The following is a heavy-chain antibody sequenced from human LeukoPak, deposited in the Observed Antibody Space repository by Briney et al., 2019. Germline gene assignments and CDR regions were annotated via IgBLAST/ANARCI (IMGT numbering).Heavy chain of an antibody. J-gene: IGHJ4*02. Sequence: GRSLRLSCAASGFTFDDYAMHWVRQAPGKGLEWVSGISWNSGSIGYADSVKGRFTISRDNAKNSLYLQMNSLRAEDTAFYYCAKGGYYYRSGSPDLLDYFDYWGQGTLVTVSS. V-gene: IGHV3-9*01. CDR2: ISWNSGSI. D-gene: IGHD3-10*01. CDR3: AKGGYYYRSGSPDLLDYFDY. CDR1: GFTFDDYA.